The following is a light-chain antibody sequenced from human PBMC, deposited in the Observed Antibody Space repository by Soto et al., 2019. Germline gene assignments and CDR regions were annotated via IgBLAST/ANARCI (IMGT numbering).Light chain of an antibody. CDR2: AAS. CDR1: RSISNY. V-gene: IGKV1-39*01. J-gene: IGKJ4*01. CDR3: QQSYSSVT. Sequence: DIQMTQSPSSLSASVGDRVTITCRASRSISNYLNWYQLKPGKAPKLLIFAASSSQSAVPSRFSGSGSGTDFTLTISSLQPTDFATYYRQQSYSSVTFGGGTKVDIK.